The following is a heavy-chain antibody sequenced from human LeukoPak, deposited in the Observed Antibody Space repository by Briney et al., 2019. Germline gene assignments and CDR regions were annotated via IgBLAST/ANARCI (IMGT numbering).Heavy chain of an antibody. CDR2: ISGSGGST. CDR1: GFTFGSYA. D-gene: IGHD3-22*01. V-gene: IGHV3-23*01. CDR3: AKVGIRISLIVVVFTTADDWYFDL. J-gene: IGHJ2*01. Sequence: GGSLRLSCAASGFTFGSYAMSWVRQAPGKGLEWVSAISGSGGSTYYADSVKGRFTISRDSSKNTLYPQMDSLRAEDTAVYYCAKVGIRISLIVVVFTTADDWYFDLWGRGTLVTVSS.